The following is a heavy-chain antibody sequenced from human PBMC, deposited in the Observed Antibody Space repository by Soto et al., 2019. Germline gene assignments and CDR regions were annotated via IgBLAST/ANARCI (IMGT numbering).Heavy chain of an antibody. CDR2: INPTKGGT. V-gene: IGHV1-46*01. CDR1: GYSFTSNY. CDR3: AREAVDIDY. D-gene: IGHD3-9*01. Sequence: QVQLVQSGAEVEKPGASVRVSCKASGYSFTSNYVHWVRQAPGQGLEWMGLINPTKGGTSYAQMFQGRVTMTSDTSTTTVYMELRSLTSEDTALYYCAREAVDIDYWGQGTLVTVSS. J-gene: IGHJ4*02.